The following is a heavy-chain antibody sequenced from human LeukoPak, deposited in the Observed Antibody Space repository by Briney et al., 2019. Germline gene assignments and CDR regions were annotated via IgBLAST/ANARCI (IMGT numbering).Heavy chain of an antibody. CDR1: GFTLDDYY. CDR3: AGGYGSGSYSA. J-gene: IGHJ5*02. Sequence: GGSLRLSCAASGFTLDDYYMSWIRQAPGKGLERVSYISYSGSSYADSVKGRFTISRDNAENSLYLQMNSLRVEDTALYYCAGGYGSGSYSAWGQGTLVTVSS. V-gene: IGHV3-11*01. CDR2: ISYSGS. D-gene: IGHD3-10*01.